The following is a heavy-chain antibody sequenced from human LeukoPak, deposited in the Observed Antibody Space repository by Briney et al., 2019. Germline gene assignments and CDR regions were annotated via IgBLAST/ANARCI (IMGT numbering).Heavy chain of an antibody. CDR2: LGGSGGSI. J-gene: IGHJ4*02. CDR3: AKGVDGYCSSDSCYAYDC. D-gene: IGHD2-2*01. CDR1: GFTFNNYA. V-gene: IGHV3-23*01. Sequence: GGSLRLSCAASGFTFNNYAMSWVRQAPGKGLEWVSGLGGSGGSIDYADSVKGRFTISRDNSKNTLYLQMNSLRAEDTAVYWCAKGVDGYCSSDSCYAYDCWGQGTLVTVSS.